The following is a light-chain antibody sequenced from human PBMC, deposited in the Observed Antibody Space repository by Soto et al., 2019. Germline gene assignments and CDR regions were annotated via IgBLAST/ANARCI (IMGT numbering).Light chain of an antibody. CDR3: AAWDDSLSGVV. V-gene: IGLV1-47*01. CDR2: RNN. J-gene: IGLJ3*02. Sequence: QSVLTQPPSASGTPGQTVTISCSGRFSNIGSNFIYWYQQLPGTAPKLLIYRNNEWPSGVPDRFSASKSGTSASLAISGLRSEDEADYHCAAWDDSLSGVVFGGGTKLTVL. CDR1: FSNIGSNF.